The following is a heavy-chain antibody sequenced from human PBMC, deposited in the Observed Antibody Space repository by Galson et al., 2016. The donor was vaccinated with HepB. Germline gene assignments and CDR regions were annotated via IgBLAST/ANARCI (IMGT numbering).Heavy chain of an antibody. CDR3: ARSAAGRTATTTLA. D-gene: IGHD4-17*01. V-gene: IGHV3-30*03. Sequence: SLRLSCAASGFTFNNYDMQWVRQSPGKGLEWVAGISFDGRNSYYADSVKGRFIVSGDSSKKTVYLQMNSLRSKDTAVYYCARSAAGRTATTTLAWGQGILVTVSS. CDR1: GFTFNNYD. CDR2: ISFDGRNS. J-gene: IGHJ5*02.